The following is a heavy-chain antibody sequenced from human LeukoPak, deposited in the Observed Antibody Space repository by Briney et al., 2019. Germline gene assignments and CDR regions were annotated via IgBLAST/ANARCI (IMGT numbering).Heavy chain of an antibody. CDR2: IYYSGSN. V-gene: IGHV4-59*08. J-gene: IGHJ4*02. CDR3: ARHRDYGSGWFGFDY. CDR1: GGSISGYY. Sequence: PSETLSLTCTVSGGSISGYYWSWIRQPTGKGLEWIAYIYYSGSNNHNPSLKSRVTISVDTSKNQFSLKLSSVTATDTAVYYCARHRDYGSGWFGFDYWGQGALVTVSS. D-gene: IGHD6-19*01.